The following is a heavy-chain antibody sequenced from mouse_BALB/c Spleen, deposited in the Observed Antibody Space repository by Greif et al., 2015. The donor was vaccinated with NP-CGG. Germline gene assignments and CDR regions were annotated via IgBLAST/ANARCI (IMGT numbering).Heavy chain of an antibody. V-gene: IGHV1-84*02. CDR3: ARRTGTEAMDY. D-gene: IGHD4-1*01. CDR2: IYPGSGNT. J-gene: IGHJ4*01. Sequence: VQLQQSGPELVKPGASVKISCKASGYTFTDYYINWVKQKPGQGLEWIGWIYPGSGNTKYNEKFKGKATLTVDTSSSPAYMQLSGLTSEGTAVYFCARRTGTEAMDYWGQGTSVTVSS. CDR1: GYTFTDYY.